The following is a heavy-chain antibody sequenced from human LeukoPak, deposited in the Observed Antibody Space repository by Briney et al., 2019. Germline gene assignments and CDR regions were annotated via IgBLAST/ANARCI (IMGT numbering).Heavy chain of an antibody. V-gene: IGHV3-64*01. CDR2: ISNDGGST. CDR1: GFTFSSYG. CDR3: ARGGSFDY. Sequence: GGSLRLSCAASGFTFSSYGMHWVRQAPGKGLEYVSAISNDGGSTYYANSVKGRFTISRDNSKNTLYLQMGSLRAEDMAVYYCARGGSFDYWGQGILVTVSS. D-gene: IGHD2-15*01. J-gene: IGHJ4*02.